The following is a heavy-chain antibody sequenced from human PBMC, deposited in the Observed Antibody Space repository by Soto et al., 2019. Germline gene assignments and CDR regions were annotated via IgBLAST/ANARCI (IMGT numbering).Heavy chain of an antibody. CDR3: AKDPRPFYSYGSTFDY. Sequence: EVQLLESGGGLVQPGGSLRLSCAASGFTFSSYAMSWVRQAPGKGLEWVSAISGSGGSTYYADSVKGRFTISRDNSKNTLYLQMNSLRAEDTAVYYCAKDPRPFYSYGSTFDYWGQGTLVTVSS. V-gene: IGHV3-23*01. CDR2: ISGSGGST. D-gene: IGHD5-18*01. J-gene: IGHJ4*02. CDR1: GFTFSSYA.